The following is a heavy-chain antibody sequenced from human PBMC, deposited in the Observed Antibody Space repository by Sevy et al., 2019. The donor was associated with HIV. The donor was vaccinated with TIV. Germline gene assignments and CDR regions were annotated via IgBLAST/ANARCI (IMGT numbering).Heavy chain of an antibody. CDR2: TYYRSKWYN. CDR3: AERTNDVFYYGMDV. J-gene: IGHJ6*02. Sequence: SQTLSLTCAISGDSVSSIRTSWNWIRQSASRGLEWLGRTYYRSKWYNDYATSVKSRITINADTSKNQVSLQLNSVTPEDTAVYYCAERTNDVFYYGMDVWGQGTTVTVSS. V-gene: IGHV6-1*01. CDR1: GDSVSSIRTS.